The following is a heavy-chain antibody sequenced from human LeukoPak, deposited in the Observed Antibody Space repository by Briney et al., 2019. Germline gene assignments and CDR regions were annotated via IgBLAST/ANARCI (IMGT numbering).Heavy chain of an antibody. V-gene: IGHV4-59*01. CDR1: GGSISSYY. CDR3: ARLQVVVITTGNWYFDL. Sequence: KPSETLSLTCTVSGGSISSYYWSWIRQPLGKGLEWIGYIYYSGSTNYNPSLKSRVTISVDTSKNQFSLKLSSVTAADTAVYYCARLQVVVITTGNWYFDLWGRGTLVTVSS. CDR2: IYYSGST. D-gene: IGHD3-22*01. J-gene: IGHJ2*01.